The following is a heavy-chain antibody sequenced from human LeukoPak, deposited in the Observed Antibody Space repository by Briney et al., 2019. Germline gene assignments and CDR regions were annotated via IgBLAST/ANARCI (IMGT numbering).Heavy chain of an antibody. Sequence: SQTLSLTCTVSGGSISSGGYYWSWIRQHPGKGLEWIGYIYYSGSTYYNPSLKRRVTISVDTSKNQFSLKLSSVTAADTAVYYCARGAITIRPVDVWGKGTTVTVSS. D-gene: IGHD3-3*01. J-gene: IGHJ6*04. V-gene: IGHV4-31*03. CDR1: GGSISSGGYY. CDR3: ARGAITIRPVDV. CDR2: IYYSGST.